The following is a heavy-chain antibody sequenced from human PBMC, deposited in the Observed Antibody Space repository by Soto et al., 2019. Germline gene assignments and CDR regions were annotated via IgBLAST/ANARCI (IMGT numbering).Heavy chain of an antibody. CDR1: SGTFSSYA. Sequence: SVKVSFKASSGTFSSYAISWVRQAPGQGLEWMGGIIPIFGTANYAQKFQGRVTITADESTSTAYMELSSLRSEDTAVYYCARSSGYPTGNWFDPWGQGTLVTVYS. J-gene: IGHJ5*02. D-gene: IGHD3-22*01. CDR2: IIPIFGTA. CDR3: ARSSGYPTGNWFDP. V-gene: IGHV1-69*13.